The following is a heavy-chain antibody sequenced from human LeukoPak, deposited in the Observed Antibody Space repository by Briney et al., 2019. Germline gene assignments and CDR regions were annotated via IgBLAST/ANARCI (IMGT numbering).Heavy chain of an antibody. CDR2: MYYSGST. Sequence: SETLSLTCNVSGGAVTGSTYYWAWIRQPPGKGLEWIGSMYYSGSTYYNPSLKSRVTISVDTSKSQFSLKLSSVTAADTATYHCARHYYDNTGYYYLDYWGQGTLVTVSS. CDR3: ARHYYDNTGYYYLDY. V-gene: IGHV4-39*01. J-gene: IGHJ4*02. D-gene: IGHD3-22*01. CDR1: GGAVTGSTYY.